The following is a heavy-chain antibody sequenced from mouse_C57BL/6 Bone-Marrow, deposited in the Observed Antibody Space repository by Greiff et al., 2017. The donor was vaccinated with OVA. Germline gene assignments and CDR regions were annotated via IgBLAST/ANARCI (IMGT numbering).Heavy chain of an antibody. CDR1: GYTFTSYW. CDR2: IHPNSGST. V-gene: IGHV1-64*01. D-gene: IGHD2-3*01. J-gene: IGHJ3*01. CDR3: ARWLLRFAY. Sequence: VQLQQPGAELVKPGASVKLSCKASGYTFTSYWMHWVKQRPGQGLEWIGMIHPNSGSTNYNEKFKGKATLTVDKSSSTAYMQLSSLTSADSAVYYCARWLLRFAYWGQGTLVTVSA.